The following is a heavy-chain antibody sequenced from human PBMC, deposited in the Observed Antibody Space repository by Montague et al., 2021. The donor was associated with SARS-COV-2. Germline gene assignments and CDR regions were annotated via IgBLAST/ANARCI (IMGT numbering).Heavy chain of an antibody. V-gene: IGHV4-39*01. D-gene: IGHD1-7*01. CDR3: ARLELPHPEARGCGVSDY. Sequence: SETLSLTCTVSGGSISSSSYYWGWIRQPPGKGLEWIGSIYYSGSTYYNPSLKSRVTISVDTSKNQFSLKLSSVTAADTAVYYCARLELPHPEARGCGVSDYWGQASVVTGS. CDR2: IYYSGST. CDR1: GGSISSSSYY. J-gene: IGHJ4*02.